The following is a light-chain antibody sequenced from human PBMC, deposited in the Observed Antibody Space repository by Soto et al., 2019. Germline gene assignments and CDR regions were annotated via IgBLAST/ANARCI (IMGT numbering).Light chain of an antibody. V-gene: IGLV8-61*01. J-gene: IGLJ3*02. CDR2: STN. CDR3: VLYRGSGISM. CDR1: SGSVSTSYY. Sequence: QTVVTQEPSFSVSPGGTVTLTCGLSSGSVSTSYYPSWHQQTPGQAPRTLIYSTNTRSSGVPDRFSGSILGNKAALTITRAQADDECEYYCVLYRGSGISMFGVGTKLTVL.